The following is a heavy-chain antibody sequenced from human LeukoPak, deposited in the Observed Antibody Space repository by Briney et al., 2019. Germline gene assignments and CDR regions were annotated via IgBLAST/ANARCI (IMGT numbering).Heavy chain of an antibody. D-gene: IGHD2-15*01. CDR2: INPNSGGT. CDR3: ARGPYCSGGSCYSVDDY. V-gene: IGHV1-2*02. J-gene: IGHJ4*02. CDR1: GYTFTGYY. Sequence: ASVKVSCKASGYTFTGYYMHWVRQAPGQGLEWMGWINPNSGGTNYAQKFQGRVTMTRDTSISTAYMELSRLRSDDTAVYYCARGPYCSGGSCYSVDDYWGQGTLVTVSS.